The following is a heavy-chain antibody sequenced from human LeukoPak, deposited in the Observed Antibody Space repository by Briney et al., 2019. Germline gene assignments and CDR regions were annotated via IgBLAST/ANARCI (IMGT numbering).Heavy chain of an antibody. D-gene: IGHD3-22*01. CDR2: IYYSGST. J-gene: IGHJ5*02. Sequence: SETLSLTCTVSGGSISSYYWSWIRQPPGKGLEWIGYIYYSGSTNYNPSLKSRVTISVDTSKNQFSLKLSSVTAADTAVYYCARLYYDSSASIWFDPWGQGTLVSVSS. CDR3: ARLYYDSSASIWFDP. V-gene: IGHV4-59*01. CDR1: GGSISSYY.